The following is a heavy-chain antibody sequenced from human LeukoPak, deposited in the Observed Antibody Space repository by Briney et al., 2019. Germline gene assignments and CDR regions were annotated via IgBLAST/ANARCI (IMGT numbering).Heavy chain of an antibody. J-gene: IGHJ4*02. V-gene: IGHV3-48*03. CDR3: TSVAVTTSG. CDR2: ISSSGSTI. CDR1: GFTFSSYE. Sequence: GGSLRLSCAASGFTFSSYEMNWVRQAPGKGLEWVSYISSSGSTIYYADSVKGRFTISRDNAKNSLYLQMNSLRAEDTAVYYCTSVAVTTSGWGQGTLVTVSS. D-gene: IGHD4-17*01.